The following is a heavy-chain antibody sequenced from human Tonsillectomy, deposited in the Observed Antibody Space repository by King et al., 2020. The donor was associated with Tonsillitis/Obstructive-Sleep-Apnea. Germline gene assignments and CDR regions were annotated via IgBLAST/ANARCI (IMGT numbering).Heavy chain of an antibody. J-gene: IGHJ4*02. V-gene: IGHV5-51*01. CDR1: GYSFTSYW. CDR3: ARHPYTYYDTSGYYSFDY. D-gene: IGHD3-22*01. CDR2: IYPGDSDT. Sequence: QLVQSGAEVKKPGESLKISCKGSGYSFTSYWIGWVRQMPGKGLEWMGIIYPGDSDTRYSPSFQGQVTISVDKSISTASLQWSSLKASDTAMYYCARHPYTYYDTSGYYSFDYWGQGPLVTVSS.